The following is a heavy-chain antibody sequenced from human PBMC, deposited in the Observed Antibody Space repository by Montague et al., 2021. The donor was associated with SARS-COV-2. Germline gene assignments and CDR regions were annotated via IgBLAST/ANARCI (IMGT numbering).Heavy chain of an antibody. CDR3: ARSGWLTRGFDS. J-gene: IGHJ4*02. Sequence: SETLSLTCTVSGGSTSTYYWSWIRQPPGKGLEWIAYINYSGITNHNPSLKSRVSVSLDTSKNHFSLNLKSVTAADTAVYYCARSGWLTRGFDSWGQGTLVFVSS. D-gene: IGHD5-12*01. V-gene: IGHV4-59*01. CDR2: INYSGIT. CDR1: GGSTSTYY.